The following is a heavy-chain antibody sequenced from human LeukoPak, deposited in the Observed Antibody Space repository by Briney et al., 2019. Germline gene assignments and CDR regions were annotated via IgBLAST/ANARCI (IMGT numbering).Heavy chain of an antibody. J-gene: IGHJ6*02. CDR1: GGSISSGSYY. CDR3: ARQPSRILTGYYGMDV. V-gene: IGHV4-61*02. Sequence: NSSETLSLTCTVSGGSISSGSYYWSWIRQPAGKGLEWIGRIYTSGSTNYNPSLKSRVTISVDTSKNQFSLKLSSVTAADTAVYYCARQPSRILTGYYGMDVWGQGTTVTVSS. CDR2: IYTSGST. D-gene: IGHD3-9*01.